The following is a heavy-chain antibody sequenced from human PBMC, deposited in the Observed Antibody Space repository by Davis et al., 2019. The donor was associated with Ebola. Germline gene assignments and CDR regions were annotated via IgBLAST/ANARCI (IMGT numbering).Heavy chain of an antibody. Sequence: GGSLRLSCAASGFTFSDYYMSWIRQAPGKGLEWVSYISSSGSTIYYADSVKGRFTISRDNAKNSLYLQMYSLRPEDTAVYYCAKVGNYYGSGSYYAPDYWGQGTLVTVSA. D-gene: IGHD3-10*01. J-gene: IGHJ4*02. CDR2: ISSSGSTI. V-gene: IGHV3-11*01. CDR3: AKVGNYYGSGSYYAPDY. CDR1: GFTFSDYY.